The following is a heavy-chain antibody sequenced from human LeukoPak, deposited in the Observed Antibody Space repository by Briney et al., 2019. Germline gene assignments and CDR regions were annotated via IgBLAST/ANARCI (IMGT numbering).Heavy chain of an antibody. CDR2: ISWNSGSI. D-gene: IGHD3-22*01. CDR3: ARELAMIVGDPDAFDT. Sequence: PGGSLRLSCVASAFTFDDYAMYWVRQAPGKGLEWVSGISWNSGSIGYADSVKGRFTISRDNAKNSLYLQMNSLRVEDTAVYYCARELAMIVGDPDAFDTWGQGTMVTVSS. V-gene: IGHV3-9*01. CDR1: AFTFDDYA. J-gene: IGHJ3*02.